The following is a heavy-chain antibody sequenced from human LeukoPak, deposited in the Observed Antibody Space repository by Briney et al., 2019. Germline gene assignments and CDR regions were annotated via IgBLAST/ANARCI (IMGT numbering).Heavy chain of an antibody. CDR3: ARAQQWLTNKWFDP. D-gene: IGHD6-19*01. CDR1: GGSISSYY. J-gene: IGHJ5*02. CDR2: IYYSGST. Sequence: SETLSLTCTVSGGSISSYYWSWIRQPPGKGLEWIGYIYYSGSTNYNPSLKSRVTISVDTSKNQFSLKLSSVTAVDTAAYYCARAQQWLTNKWFDPWGQGTLVTVSS. V-gene: IGHV4-59*01.